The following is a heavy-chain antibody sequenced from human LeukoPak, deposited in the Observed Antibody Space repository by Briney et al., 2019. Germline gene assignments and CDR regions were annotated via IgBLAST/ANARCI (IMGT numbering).Heavy chain of an antibody. Sequence: PGGSLRPSCVASGFTFSRDWMSWVRQPPGKGLEWVASVKQDGIETQYVDSVKGRFTISRDNAKNSVYLQMNSLRVEDTAVYYCARDGTGFDYWGQGTLVTVSS. D-gene: IGHD2-8*02. CDR1: GFTFSRDW. J-gene: IGHJ4*02. CDR2: VKQDGIET. V-gene: IGHV3-7*01. CDR3: ARDGTGFDY.